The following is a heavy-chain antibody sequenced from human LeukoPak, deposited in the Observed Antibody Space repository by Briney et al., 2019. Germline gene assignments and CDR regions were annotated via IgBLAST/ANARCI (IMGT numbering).Heavy chain of an antibody. CDR1: AGSISSYY. D-gene: IGHD6-19*01. CDR2: VSYSGTT. J-gene: IGHJ6*03. CDR3: ARFRSAVAGTYNYYYLDV. V-gene: IGHV4-59*01. Sequence: SETLSLTCTVSAGSISSYYWSWIRLPPGKGLQYIGYVSYSGTTNYNPSLKSRLSISLDTSKNQISLRLSSVTAADTAVYYCARFRSAVAGTYNYYYLDVWGKGTTVTVSS.